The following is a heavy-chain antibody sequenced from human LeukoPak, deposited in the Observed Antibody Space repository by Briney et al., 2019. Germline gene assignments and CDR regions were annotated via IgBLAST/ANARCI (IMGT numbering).Heavy chain of an antibody. CDR3: ARDQRGYGDSSGASKWIDP. CDR2: ISPYNGNT. D-gene: IGHD4-17*01. Sequence: ASVNVSCKASGYTFTGYGINWVRQAPGQGLEWRGWISPYNGNTKYAEKIQRRVTITTDTSTSTAYMELRSLSSDDTAVYYCARDQRGYGDSSGASKWIDPWGQGTLVTVSS. V-gene: IGHV1-18*01. J-gene: IGHJ5*02. CDR1: GYTFTGYG.